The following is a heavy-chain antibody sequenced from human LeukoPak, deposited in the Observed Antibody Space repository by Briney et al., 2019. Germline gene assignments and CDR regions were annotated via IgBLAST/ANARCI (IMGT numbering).Heavy chain of an antibody. CDR3: AKARGSGYAXXYFDY. J-gene: IGHJ4*01. CDR2: ISGSGSTI. V-gene: IGHV3-48*03. CDR1: GFTFSSYE. D-gene: IGHD5-12*01. Sequence: GGSLRLSCAASGFTFSSYEMNWVRQAPGKWREWVSYISGSGSTIYYADSVKGRVTISRDNAKNTLYLQMESLRAEDTAVYFCAKARGSGYAXXYFDYXXXGTLVTV.